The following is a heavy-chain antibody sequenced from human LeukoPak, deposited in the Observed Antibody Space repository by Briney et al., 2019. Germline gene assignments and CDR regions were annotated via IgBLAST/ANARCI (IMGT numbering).Heavy chain of an antibody. V-gene: IGHV4-4*07. CDR2: IYTDGST. J-gene: IGHJ4*02. D-gene: IGHD2-15*01. Sequence: SETLSLTCTVSGASVNDNYWSWSRQPAGKTLEWIGRIYTDGSTNYNPSLKSRVAISVDTSTNQFSLFLRSVTAADTAIYYCTIASSSGSLAYWGQGTLVTVSS. CDR3: TIASSSGSLAY. CDR1: GASVNDNY.